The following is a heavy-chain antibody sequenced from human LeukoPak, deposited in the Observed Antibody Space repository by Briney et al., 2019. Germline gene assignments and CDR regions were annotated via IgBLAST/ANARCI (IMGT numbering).Heavy chain of an antibody. Sequence: GGSLRLSCAASGFTFSSYSMNWVRQAPGKGLEWVSYISSSSSTIYYADSVKGRFTISRDNAKNSLYLQMNSLRVEDTAVYYCARDYYGSETPHWGQGTLVTVSS. CDR1: GFTFSSYS. CDR2: ISSSSSTI. J-gene: IGHJ4*02. V-gene: IGHV3-48*04. CDR3: ARDYYGSETPH. D-gene: IGHD3-10*01.